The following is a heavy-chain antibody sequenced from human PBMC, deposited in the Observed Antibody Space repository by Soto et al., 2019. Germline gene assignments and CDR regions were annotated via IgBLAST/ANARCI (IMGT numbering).Heavy chain of an antibody. V-gene: IGHV4-31*03. CDR1: VGSISSGGYY. CDR2: IYYSGST. D-gene: IGHD1-26*01. J-gene: IGHJ5*02. Sequence: PSETLSLTCTVSVGSISSGGYYWSWIRQHPGKGLEWIGYIYYSGSTYYNPSLKSRVTISVDTSKNQFSLKLSSVTAADTAVYYCARDKVGSWSDPWGQGTLATVSS. CDR3: ARDKVGSWSDP.